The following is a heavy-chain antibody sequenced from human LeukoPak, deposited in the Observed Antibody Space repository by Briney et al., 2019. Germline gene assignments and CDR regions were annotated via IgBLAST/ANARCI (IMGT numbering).Heavy chain of an antibody. D-gene: IGHD6-19*01. CDR3: AKGKDSSGTWDYFDY. CDR1: GLTFSSYG. V-gene: IGHV3-23*01. J-gene: IGHJ4*02. CDR2: VNGSGDKT. Sequence: GGSLRLSCAASGLTFSSYGMSWLRQAPGKGLEWVSGVNGSGDKTYYADSVKGRFTISRDNSKNTLYLQMNSLRAEDTAVYYCAKGKDSSGTWDYFDYWGQGTLVTVSS.